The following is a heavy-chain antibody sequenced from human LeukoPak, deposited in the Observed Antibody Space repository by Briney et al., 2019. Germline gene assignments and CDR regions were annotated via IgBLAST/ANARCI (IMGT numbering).Heavy chain of an antibody. CDR1: GFNFSSYW. CDR3: AKDEEIVVVPAAPLFDAFDI. CDR2: IKQDGNKK. J-gene: IGHJ3*02. Sequence: GGSLRLSCAASGFNFSSYWMSWVRQAPGKGLEWMANIKQDGNKKYYVDSVKGRFTISRDNAKNSLYLQMKSLRAEDTAVYYCAKDEEIVVVPAAPLFDAFDIWGQGTMVTVSS. D-gene: IGHD2-2*01. V-gene: IGHV3-7*03.